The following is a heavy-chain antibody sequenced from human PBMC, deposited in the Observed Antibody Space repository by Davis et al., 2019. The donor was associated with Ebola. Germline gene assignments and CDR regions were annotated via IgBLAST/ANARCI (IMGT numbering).Heavy chain of an antibody. D-gene: IGHD2-2*02. CDR3: TKRPISGPRGDFYFDY. CDR2: INPDGSFT. Sequence: GESLKISCAASGFTFSSYWMHWVRQAPGKGLVWVSRINPDGSFTDYADSVKGRFSISRDSTSNTLYLQMNSLRAEDAAIYYCTKRPISGPRGDFYFDYWGQGTLVTVSS. CDR1: GFTFSSYW. V-gene: IGHV3-74*01. J-gene: IGHJ4*02.